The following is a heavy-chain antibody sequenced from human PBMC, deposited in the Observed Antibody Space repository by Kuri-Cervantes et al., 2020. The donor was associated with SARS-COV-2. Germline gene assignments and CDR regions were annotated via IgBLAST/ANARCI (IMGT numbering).Heavy chain of an antibody. D-gene: IGHD2-2*02. CDR3: ASQAAKYCSSTSCYTGVFDY. V-gene: IGHV4-61*05. J-gene: IGHJ4*02. CDR1: GYSISSGYY. CDR2: IYYSGST. Sequence: SETLSLTCTVSGYSISSGYYWGWIRQPPGKGLEWIGYIYYSGSTNYNPSLKSRVTISVDTSKNPFSLELSSVTAADTAVYYCASQAAKYCSSTSCYTGVFDYWGQGTLVTVSS.